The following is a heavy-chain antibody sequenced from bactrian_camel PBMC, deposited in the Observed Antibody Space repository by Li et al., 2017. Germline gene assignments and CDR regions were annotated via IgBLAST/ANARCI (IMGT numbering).Heavy chain of an antibody. CDR3: ATDERFRPGWSFSQCRFGR. J-gene: IGHJ6*01. CDR2: ILSRGVP. V-gene: IGHV3S55*01. D-gene: IGHD6*01. CDR1: GFTHSVCS. Sequence: HVQLVESGGGSVQAGGSLRLSCAGTGFTHSVCSMGWYRQAPGKERELVARILSRGVPSYADSVKGRFTISQDSAKNTLYLQMNSLKPEDTAMYYCATDERFRPGWSFSQCRFGRWGQGTQVTVS.